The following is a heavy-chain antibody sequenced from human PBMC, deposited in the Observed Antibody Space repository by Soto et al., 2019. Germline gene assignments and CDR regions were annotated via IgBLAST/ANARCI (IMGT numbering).Heavy chain of an antibody. CDR1: GFTFSDYY. D-gene: IGHD6-13*01. CDR2: IRSSGSTK. J-gene: IGHJ5*02. V-gene: IGHV3-11*01. CDR3: ARDGRVVLAASRRFDH. Sequence: QVQLVESGGGWVKPGGSLRLSCAASGFTFSDYYMSVVRQAPGKGLEWVSYIRSSGSTKYYPDSVKGRFTISRDNPKNLQDQQKDSRTAEDAAVHYCARDGRVVLAASRRFDHGGQGTLVTVSS.